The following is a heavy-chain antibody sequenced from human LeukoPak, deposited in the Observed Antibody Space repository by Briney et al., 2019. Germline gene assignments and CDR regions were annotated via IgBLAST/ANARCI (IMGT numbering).Heavy chain of an antibody. CDR2: YFYTGST. CDR3: ARDGQRGGDFDY. V-gene: IGHV4-59*12. CDR1: AGPITSNY. J-gene: IGHJ4*02. D-gene: IGHD3-16*01. Sequence: PSETLSLTCTVSAGPITSNYWSWIRQPPGKGLEWIGYYFYTGSTNYNPSLRGRVTMSVDTSKNQFSLKLSSVTAADTAVYYCARDGQRGGDFDYWGQGTLVTVSS.